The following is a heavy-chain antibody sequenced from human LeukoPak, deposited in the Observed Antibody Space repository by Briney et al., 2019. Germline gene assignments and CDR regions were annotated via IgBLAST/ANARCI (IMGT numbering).Heavy chain of an antibody. CDR2: INPNTGAT. Sequence: ASVKVSCKASGYTFSGYYIHWIRQAPGQGLEWMGWINPNTGATKYAQKFRAWLTMTRDTSISTAYMQLSRLKSDDTAVYFCARDRNGLNYFNYWGQGTLVTASS. CDR1: GYTFSGYY. J-gene: IGHJ4*02. D-gene: IGHD6-19*01. V-gene: IGHV1-2*04. CDR3: ARDRNGLNYFNY.